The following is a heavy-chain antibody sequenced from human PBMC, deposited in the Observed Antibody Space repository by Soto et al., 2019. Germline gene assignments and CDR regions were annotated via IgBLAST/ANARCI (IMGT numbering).Heavy chain of an antibody. CDR3: ARAKRYYYDSSFFDY. V-gene: IGHV4-31*02. Sequence: GSTYYTPSLKSRVTISVDTSKNQFSLKLSSVTAADTAVYYCARAKRYYYDSSFFDYWGQGTLVTVSS. J-gene: IGHJ4*02. CDR2: GST. D-gene: IGHD3-22*01.